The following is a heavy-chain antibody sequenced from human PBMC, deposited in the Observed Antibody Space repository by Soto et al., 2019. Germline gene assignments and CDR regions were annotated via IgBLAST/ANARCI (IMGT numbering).Heavy chain of an antibody. CDR1: GFTVSSNY. CDR3: ARGYSGSYYAFDI. CDR2: IYSGGST. J-gene: IGHJ3*02. V-gene: IGHV3-53*04. Sequence: GGSLRLSCAASGFTVSSNYMSWVRQAPGKGLEWVSVIYSGGSTYYADSVKGRFTISRHNSKNTLYLQMNSLRAEDTAVYYCARGYSGSYYAFDIWGQGTMVTVSS. D-gene: IGHD1-26*01.